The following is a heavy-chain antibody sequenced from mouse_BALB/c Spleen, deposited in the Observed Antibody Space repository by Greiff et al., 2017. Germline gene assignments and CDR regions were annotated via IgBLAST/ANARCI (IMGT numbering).Heavy chain of an antibody. Sequence: QVQLQQSGAELVRPGTSVKVSCKASGYAFTNYLIEWVKQRPGQGLEWIGVINPGSGGTNYNEKFKGKATLTADKSSSTAYMQLSSLTSEDSAVYFGARRGDGYNHYYAMDYWGQGTSVTVSS. CDR3: ARRGDGYNHYYAMDY. J-gene: IGHJ4*01. V-gene: IGHV1-54*01. CDR2: INPGSGGT. D-gene: IGHD2-3*01. CDR1: GYAFTNYL.